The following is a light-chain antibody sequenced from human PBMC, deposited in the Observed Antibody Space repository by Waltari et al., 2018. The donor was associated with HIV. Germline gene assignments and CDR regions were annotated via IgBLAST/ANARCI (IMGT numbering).Light chain of an antibody. CDR3: SSYTSSSALEVV. CDR2: DFS. Sequence: QSALTLPASVSGSLGPSITIPCTGTSSDVGGYHYVSWYQQHPGRAPKLLIYDFSNRPSGVSNRFSGSKSGNTASLTISGLQAEDEADYHCSSYTSSSALEVVFGGGTTLTVL. J-gene: IGLJ3*02. V-gene: IGLV2-14*01. CDR1: SSDVGGYHY.